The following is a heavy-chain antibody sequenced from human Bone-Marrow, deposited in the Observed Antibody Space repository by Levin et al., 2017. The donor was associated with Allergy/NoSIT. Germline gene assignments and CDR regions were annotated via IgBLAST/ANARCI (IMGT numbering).Heavy chain of an antibody. J-gene: IGHJ4*02. V-gene: IGHV3-7*01. D-gene: IGHD3-10*01. CDR1: GFTFSSHW. CDR2: IKEDGSGK. Sequence: LTCAASGFTFSSHWMSWVRQAPGKGLEWVANIKEDGSGKFYLDSVKGRFTISRDNAKNSLYLQMNSLRAEDTAVYYCARDGLWSFDSWGQGTLVTVSS. CDR3: ARDGLWSFDS.